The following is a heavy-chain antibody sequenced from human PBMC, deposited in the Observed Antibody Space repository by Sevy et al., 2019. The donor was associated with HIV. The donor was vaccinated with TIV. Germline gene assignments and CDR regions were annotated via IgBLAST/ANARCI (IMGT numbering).Heavy chain of an antibody. CDR1: GYTLSQLS. CDR2: FDPEDGET. D-gene: IGHD3-22*01. V-gene: IGHV1-24*01. Sequence: ASVKVSCKVSGYTLSQLSMHWVRQAPGKGLEWMGRFDPEDGETIFAQKFQGRVTMTEDTFTDTAYMELSSLGSEDTAVYYYASAREYYEDNSGYLDYWGQGTLVTVSS. J-gene: IGHJ4*02. CDR3: ASAREYYEDNSGYLDY.